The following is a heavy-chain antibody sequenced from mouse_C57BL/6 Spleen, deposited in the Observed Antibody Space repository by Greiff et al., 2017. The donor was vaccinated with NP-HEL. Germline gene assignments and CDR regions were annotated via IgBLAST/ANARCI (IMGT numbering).Heavy chain of an antibody. CDR3: ARVDGPYYFDY. V-gene: IGHV1-82*01. J-gene: IGHJ2*01. CDR2: IYPGDGDT. CDR1: GYAFSSSW. Sequence: QVQLKESGPELVKPGASVKISCKASGYAFSSSWMNWVKQRPGKGLEWIGRIYPGDGDTNYNGKFKGKATLTADKSSSTAYMQLSSLTSEDSAVYFCARVDGPYYFDYWGQGTTLTVSS. D-gene: IGHD2-3*01.